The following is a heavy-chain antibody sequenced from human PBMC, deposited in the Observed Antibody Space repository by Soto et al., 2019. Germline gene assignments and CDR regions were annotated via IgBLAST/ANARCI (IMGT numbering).Heavy chain of an antibody. V-gene: IGHV4-59*08. CDR2: IYYSGST. J-gene: IGHJ6*03. CDR3: SRHGQNYGDYDHPDEYYMDV. D-gene: IGHD4-17*01. CDR1: GGSISSYY. Sequence: SETLSLTCTVSGGSISSYYWSWIRQPPGKGLEWIGYIYYSGSTNYNPSHKSRVTISVNTSKNQFSLKLSSVTAADTAVYYCSRHGQNYGDYDHPDEYYMDVWGKGTTVTVSS.